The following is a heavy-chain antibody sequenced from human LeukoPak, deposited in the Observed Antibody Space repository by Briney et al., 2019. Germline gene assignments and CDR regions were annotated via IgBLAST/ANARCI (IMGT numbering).Heavy chain of an antibody. D-gene: IGHD3-10*01. CDR1: GXTFSNAW. Sequence: GGSLRLSCAASGXTFSNAWVSWVRQTPGKGLEWVGRIKSKTDGGTTDYAAPVKGRFLISRDGSKNTLFLQMNSLKTEDTAVYYCTTGPFYFGSGTYFSDCWGQGTLVTVSS. CDR2: IKSKTDGGTT. CDR3: TTGPFYFGSGTYFSDC. V-gene: IGHV3-15*01. J-gene: IGHJ4*02.